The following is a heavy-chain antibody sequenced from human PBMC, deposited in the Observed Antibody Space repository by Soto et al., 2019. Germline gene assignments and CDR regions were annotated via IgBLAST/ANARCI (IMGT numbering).Heavy chain of an antibody. V-gene: IGHV3-33*01. CDR1: GFTFSSYG. CDR2: IWYDGSNK. D-gene: IGHD6-19*01. J-gene: IGHJ4*02. Sequence: QVQLVESGGGVVQPGRSLRLSCAASGFTFSSYGMHWVRQAPGKGLEWVAVIWYDGSNKYYADSVKGRFTISRDNSKNTLYLQMNSLRAEDTAVYYCATSRGSSGWYEGSIDYWGQGTLVTVSS. CDR3: ATSRGSSGWYEGSIDY.